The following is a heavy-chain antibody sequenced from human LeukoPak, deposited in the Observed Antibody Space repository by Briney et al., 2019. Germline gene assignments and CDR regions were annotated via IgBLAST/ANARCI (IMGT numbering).Heavy chain of an antibody. CDR2: TSGSGGST. D-gene: IGHD3-10*01. J-gene: IGHJ4*02. CDR1: GFTFSSYA. Sequence: GGSLRLSCAASGFTFSSYAMSWVRQAPGKGLEWVSATSGSGGSTYYADSVKGRFTISRDNSKNTLYLQMNSLRAEDTAVYYCASHYGSGSYSLRYFDYWGQGTLVTVSS. V-gene: IGHV3-23*01. CDR3: ASHYGSGSYSLRYFDY.